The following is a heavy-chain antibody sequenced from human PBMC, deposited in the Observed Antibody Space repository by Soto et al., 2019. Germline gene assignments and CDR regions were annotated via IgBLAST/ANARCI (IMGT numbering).Heavy chain of an antibody. CDR1: GYTFTSYG. J-gene: IGHJ6*02. CDR3: ARDLYETTVTTYERYGMDV. Sequence: QVQLVQSGAEVKKPGASVKVSCKASGYTFTSYGVSWVRQAPGQGLEWMGWISAYNGNTNYAQKLQGRVTMTTDTSTSTAYMELRSLRSDDTAVYYCARDLYETTVTTYERYGMDVWGQGTTVTVSS. CDR2: ISAYNGNT. D-gene: IGHD4-4*01. V-gene: IGHV1-18*04.